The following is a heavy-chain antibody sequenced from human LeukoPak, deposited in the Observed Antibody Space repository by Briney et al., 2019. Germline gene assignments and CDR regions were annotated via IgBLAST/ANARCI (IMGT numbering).Heavy chain of an antibody. CDR3: ARDPGYGLGY. Sequence: SQTLSLTCTVSGGSISSGSYYWSWIRQPAGKGLEWIGRIYTSGSTNYNPSLKSRVTISVDTSKNQFSLKLSSVTAADTAVYYCARDPGYGLGYWGQGTLVTVSP. J-gene: IGHJ4*02. CDR1: GGSISSGSYY. CDR2: IYTSGST. D-gene: IGHD4-17*01. V-gene: IGHV4-61*02.